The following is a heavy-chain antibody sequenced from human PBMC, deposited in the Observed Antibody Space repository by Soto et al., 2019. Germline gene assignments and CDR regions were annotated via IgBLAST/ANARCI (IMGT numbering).Heavy chain of an antibody. V-gene: IGHV2-70*01. J-gene: IGHJ6*02. CDR1: GFSLSTSGMC. D-gene: IGHD1-7*01. CDR2: IDWDDDK. CDR3: ARITANWNYGYYYYGMDV. Sequence: SGPTLVNPTQTLTLTCTFSGFSLSTSGMCVSWIRQPPGKALEWLALIDWDDDKYYSTSLKTRLTISKDTSKNQVVLTMTNMDPVDTATYYCARITANWNYGYYYYGMDVWGQGTTVTVSS.